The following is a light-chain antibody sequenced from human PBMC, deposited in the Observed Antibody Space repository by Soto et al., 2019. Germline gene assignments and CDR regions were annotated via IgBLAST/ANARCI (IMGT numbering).Light chain of an antibody. J-gene: IGKJ4*01. CDR3: QQYYTTPIT. CDR1: QSVLYSSNNKNY. Sequence: DIVMTQSPDSLAVSLGERATINCKSSQSVLYSSNNKNYLAWYQQKPGLPPKLLIYWASTRASGVPDRFSGSGSETDFTLTVSSLQAEDVAVYYCQQYYTTPITFGGGTKVEIK. CDR2: WAS. V-gene: IGKV4-1*01.